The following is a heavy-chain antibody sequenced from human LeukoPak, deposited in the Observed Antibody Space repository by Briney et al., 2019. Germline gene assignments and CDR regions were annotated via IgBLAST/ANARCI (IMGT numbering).Heavy chain of an antibody. Sequence: ASVKVSCKVSGYTLTELSMHWVRQAPGKGLEWMGGFDPEDGETIYAQKFQGRVTMTEDTSTDTAYMELSSLRSEDTAVYYCATPLPRVGATLGFDYWGQGTLVTVSS. CDR1: GYTLTELS. J-gene: IGHJ4*02. D-gene: IGHD1-26*01. CDR2: FDPEDGET. CDR3: ATPLPRVGATLGFDY. V-gene: IGHV1-24*01.